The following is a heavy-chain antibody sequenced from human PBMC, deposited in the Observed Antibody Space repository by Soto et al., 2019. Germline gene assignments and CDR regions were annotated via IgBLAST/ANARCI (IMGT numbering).Heavy chain of an antibody. D-gene: IGHD4-17*01. CDR3: AAGYISTVTTRYYYYGMDV. V-gene: IGHV1-58*01. CDR2: IVVGSGNT. J-gene: IGHJ6*02. CDR1: GFTFTSSA. Sequence: SVKVSCKASGFTFTSSAVQWVRQARGQRLEWIGWIVVGSGNTNYAQKFQERVTITRDMSTSTAYMELSSLRSEDTAVYYCAAGYISTVTTRYYYYGMDVWGQGTTVTVSS.